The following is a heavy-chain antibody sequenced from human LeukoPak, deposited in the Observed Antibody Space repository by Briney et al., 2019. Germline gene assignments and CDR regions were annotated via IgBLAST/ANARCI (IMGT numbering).Heavy chain of an antibody. V-gene: IGHV1-2*02. J-gene: IGHJ3*02. CDR3: ATVKAKDAFDI. CDR2: INSNSGGT. Sequence: ASVKVSCKTSGNTFTGYYIHWVRQAPGQGPEWMGWINSNSGGTNYAQKFQGRVTMTRDTSISTAYMELTRLGSDDTAVYYCATVKAKDAFDIWGQGTMVTVSS. CDR1: GNTFTGYY.